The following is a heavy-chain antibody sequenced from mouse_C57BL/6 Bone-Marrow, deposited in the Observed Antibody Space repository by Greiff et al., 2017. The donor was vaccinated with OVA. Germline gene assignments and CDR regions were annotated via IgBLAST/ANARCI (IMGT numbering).Heavy chain of an antibody. D-gene: IGHD2-4*01. V-gene: IGHV5-17*01. CDR2: ISSGSSTI. CDR3: ARAIYYDYDDYFDY. CDR1: GFTFSDYG. J-gene: IGHJ2*01. Sequence: EVKLVESGGGLVKPGGSLTLSCAASGFTFSDYGMHWVRQAPEKGLEWVAYISSGSSTIYYADTVKGRFTIYRDHAKNTLFLQMTSLRSEYTAMYYCARAIYYDYDDYFDYWGQGTTLTVSS.